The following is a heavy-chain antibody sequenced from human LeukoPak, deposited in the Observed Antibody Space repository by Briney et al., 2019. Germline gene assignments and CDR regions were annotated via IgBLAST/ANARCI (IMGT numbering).Heavy chain of an antibody. CDR3: AKAYGDYGRRWYFDL. D-gene: IGHD4-17*01. J-gene: IGHJ2*01. V-gene: IGHV3-23*01. CDR1: GFTFSSYA. Sequence: PGGSLRLFCAASGFTFSSYAMSWVRQAPGKGLEWVSAISGSGGSTYYADSVKGRFTISRDNSKNTLYLQMNSLRAEDTAVYYCAKAYGDYGRRWYFDLWGRGTLVTVSS. CDR2: ISGSGGST.